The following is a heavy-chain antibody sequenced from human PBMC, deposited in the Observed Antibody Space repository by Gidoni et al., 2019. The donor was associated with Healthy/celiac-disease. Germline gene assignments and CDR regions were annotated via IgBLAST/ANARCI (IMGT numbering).Heavy chain of an antibody. D-gene: IGHD2-15*01. J-gene: IGHJ6*02. CDR3: ARERIRENYYYYGMDV. CDR2: ISSSSSTI. Sequence: EVQLVESGGGLVQPGGSLRLSCAASGFTFSSHSMNWVRQAPGKGLEWVSYISSSSSTIYYADSVKGRFTISRDNAKNSLYLQMNSLRDEDTAVYYCARERIRENYYYYGMDVWGQGTTVTVSS. V-gene: IGHV3-48*02. CDR1: GFTFSSHS.